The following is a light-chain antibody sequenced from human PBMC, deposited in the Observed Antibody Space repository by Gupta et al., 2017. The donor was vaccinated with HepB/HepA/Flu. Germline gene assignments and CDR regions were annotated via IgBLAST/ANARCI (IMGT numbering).Light chain of an antibody. V-gene: IGKV2D-29*01. Sequence: DIVMTQGPLSLSVTPAEPPAVSCKSSPSRRHSDGRNYLYWYLQKPGQPPQLLIYEGSNRCSGVPDRFSGSGSGTDFTFRISRVQAEDVGVYSCKQSVQVPLTFGGGTKVEIK. CDR1: PSRRHSDGRNY. J-gene: IGKJ4*01. CDR3: KQSVQVPLT. CDR2: EGS.